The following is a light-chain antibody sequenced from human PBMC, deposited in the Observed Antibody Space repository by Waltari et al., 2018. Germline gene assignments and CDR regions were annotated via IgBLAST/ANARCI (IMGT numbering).Light chain of an antibody. CDR1: QTINIY. V-gene: IGKV1-39*01. CDR3: QRGYSTLYT. CDR2: AGS. J-gene: IGKJ2*01. Sequence: DIQLTQSPSSLSASVGDRVTIACRTSQTINIYLNWYQQKPGKAPKLLIYAGSSLETGVPSRFSGSGSGTNFTLTIKNLQPDDFATYYCQRGYSTLYTFGQWTRVDMK.